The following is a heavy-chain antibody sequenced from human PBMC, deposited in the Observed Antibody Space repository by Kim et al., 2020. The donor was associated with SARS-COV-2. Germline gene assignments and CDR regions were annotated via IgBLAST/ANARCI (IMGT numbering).Heavy chain of an antibody. D-gene: IGHD3-9*01. CDR1: GGSISSYY. CDR3: ARVSDDILTGYFMDV. V-gene: IGHV4-59*01. J-gene: IGHJ6*04. CDR2: IYYSGST. Sequence: SETLSLTCTVSGGSISSYYWSWIRQPPGKGLEWIGYIYYSGSTNYNPSLKSRVTISVDTSKNQFSLKLSSVTAADTAVYYCARVSDDILTGYFMDVWGKGTTVTVSS.